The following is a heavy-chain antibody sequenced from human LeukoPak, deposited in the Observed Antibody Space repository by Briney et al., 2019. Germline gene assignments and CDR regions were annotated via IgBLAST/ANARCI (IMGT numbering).Heavy chain of an antibody. Sequence: GGSLRLSCAASGFTFSTYWMSWVRQAPGKGLEWVANIKQDGTEKYYVDSVKGRFTISRDNAKKSLYLQMNSLRAEDTAVYYCARDRLGAEYDYWGQGTLVSVSS. V-gene: IGHV3-7*01. D-gene: IGHD3-16*01. CDR1: GFTFSTYW. CDR2: IKQDGTEK. J-gene: IGHJ4*02. CDR3: ARDRLGAEYDY.